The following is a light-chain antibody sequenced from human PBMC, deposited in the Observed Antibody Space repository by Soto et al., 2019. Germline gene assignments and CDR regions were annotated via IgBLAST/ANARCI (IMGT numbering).Light chain of an antibody. CDR1: KSVSSSY. V-gene: IGKV3-20*01. CDR3: QQYGSSIT. J-gene: IGKJ5*01. CDR2: GAS. Sequence: EIVLMQSPGTLSLSPGERATLSCRASKSVSSSYLAWYQQKPGQAPRLLIYGASSRATGIPDRFSGSGSGTDFTLTISRLEPEDFAVYYCQQYGSSITFGQGTRLEIK.